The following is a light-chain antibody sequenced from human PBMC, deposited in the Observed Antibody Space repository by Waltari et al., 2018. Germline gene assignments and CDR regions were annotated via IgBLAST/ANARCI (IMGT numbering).Light chain of an antibody. CDR1: SGHNTYA. Sequence: QVVLTQSPSASASLGASVNLTCTLSSGHNTYAIAWHQQQPEGGPRYLRKVNNDGSHIKGGGVPDRFSGSSSGAERYLTISSLQSEDEADYYCQAWGTGLIGVFGGGTKLTVL. CDR3: QAWGTGLIGV. CDR2: VNNDGSH. V-gene: IGLV4-69*01. J-gene: IGLJ3*02.